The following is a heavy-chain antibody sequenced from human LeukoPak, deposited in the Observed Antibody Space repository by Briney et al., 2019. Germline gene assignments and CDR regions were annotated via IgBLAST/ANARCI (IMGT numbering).Heavy chain of an antibody. CDR3: ARVLGSGYYYYYYYMDV. CDR1: GDSLSSTNYY. Sequence: PSETLSLTCTVSGDSLSSTNYYWGWIRQPPGKGLEWLGYIYYSGSTNYNPSLKSRVTISVDTSKNQFSLKLSSVTAADTAVYYCARVLGSGYYYYYYYMDVWGKGTTVTVSS. CDR2: IYYSGST. D-gene: IGHD3-3*01. V-gene: IGHV4-61*01. J-gene: IGHJ6*03.